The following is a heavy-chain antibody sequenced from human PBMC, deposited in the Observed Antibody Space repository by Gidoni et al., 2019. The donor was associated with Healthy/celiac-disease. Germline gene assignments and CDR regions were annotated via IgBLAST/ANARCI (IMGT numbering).Heavy chain of an antibody. CDR1: GGSISSSSYY. D-gene: IGHD3-16*02. CDR3: ASYYDYVWGSSRSTGTQYFDY. CDR2: IYYSGST. J-gene: IGHJ4*02. Sequence: QLQLQESGPGLVKPSETLSLTCTFSGGSISSSSYYWGWIRQPPGKGLEWIGSIYYSGSTYYNPSLKSRVTISVDTPKNQFSLKLASVTAADTAVYYCASYYDYVWGSSRSTGTQYFDYWGQGNLVTVSS. V-gene: IGHV4-39*01.